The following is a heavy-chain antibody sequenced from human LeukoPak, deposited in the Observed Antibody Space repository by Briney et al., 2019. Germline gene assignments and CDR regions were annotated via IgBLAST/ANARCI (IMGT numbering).Heavy chain of an antibody. Sequence: ASVKVSCKASGYTFTGYYVHWVRQAPGQGLEWMGWINPNSGGTNYAQNFQGRVTMTRDTSISTAYLELSRLTSDDTAGYYCARGRGVYGGSFYNWFDPWGQGTLVTVSS. V-gene: IGHV1-2*02. J-gene: IGHJ5*02. CDR1: GYTFTGYY. CDR2: INPNSGGT. CDR3: ARGRGVYGGSFYNWFDP. D-gene: IGHD1-26*01.